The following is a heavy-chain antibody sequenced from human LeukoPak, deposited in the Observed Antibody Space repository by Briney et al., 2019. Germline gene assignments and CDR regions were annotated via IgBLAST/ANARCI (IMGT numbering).Heavy chain of an antibody. CDR2: IFHSGST. D-gene: IGHD5-18*01. V-gene: IGHV4-59*02. J-gene: IGHJ6*03. CDR3: ARSTGDSYGYHRYYFYMDV. CDR1: GGSVSSFY. Sequence: SETLSLTCTVSGGSVSSFYWSWIRQPPGKGLEWIGYIFHSGSTSYNPSLQSRVSITSDRSKNQFSLSLGSVTDADTAVYYCARSTGDSYGYHRYYFYMDVWGKGTTVTVSS.